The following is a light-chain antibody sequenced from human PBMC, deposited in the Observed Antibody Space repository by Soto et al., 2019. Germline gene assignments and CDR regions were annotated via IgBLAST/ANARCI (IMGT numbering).Light chain of an antibody. CDR3: QQAHSTPVT. CDR1: QPISRY. V-gene: IGKV1-39*01. J-gene: IGKJ3*01. Sequence: DIQMTQSPSSLSAFVGDRVTITCRASQPISRYLNWYHQKPGKAPKRLIYSASSLQSGVPSRFSGSGSGTDFTLTISNLQPEDFASYYCQQAHSTPVTFGPGTTVDLK. CDR2: SAS.